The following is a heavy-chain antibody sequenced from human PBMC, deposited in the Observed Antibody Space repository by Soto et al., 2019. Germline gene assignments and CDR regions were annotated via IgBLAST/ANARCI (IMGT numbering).Heavy chain of an antibody. CDR3: ARDPAGGSGYYYLFDY. J-gene: IGHJ4*02. V-gene: IGHV3-30-3*01. CDR1: GFTFSTFA. CDR2: ISYDGSNK. Sequence: GGSLRLSCAASGFTFSTFAMHWVRQAPGKGLDWVAVISYDGSNKYYADSVKGRFTISRDNSKNTLYLQMNSLRAEDTAVYYCARDPAGGSGYYYLFDYWGQGTLVTVSS. D-gene: IGHD3-22*01.